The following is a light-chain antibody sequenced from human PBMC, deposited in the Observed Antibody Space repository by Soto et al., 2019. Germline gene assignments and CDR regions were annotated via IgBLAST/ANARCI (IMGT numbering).Light chain of an antibody. Sequence: EIVLTQSPGTLSLSPWERATLSCRASQTVSSSYLAWYQQKPGQAPRLLIYGASNRATGIPDRFGGSGSGADFTLTISRLEPEDFAVYYCQQRSNWPITFGQGTRLEIK. J-gene: IGKJ5*01. CDR3: QQRSNWPIT. CDR2: GAS. CDR1: QTVSSSY. V-gene: IGKV3D-20*02.